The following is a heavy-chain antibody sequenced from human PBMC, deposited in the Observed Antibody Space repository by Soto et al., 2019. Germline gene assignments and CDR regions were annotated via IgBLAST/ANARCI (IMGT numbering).Heavy chain of an antibody. J-gene: IGHJ6*02. CDR1: GGTFSSYA. D-gene: IGHD2-21*02. CDR3: ARTVETTSYYYYYGMDV. CDR2: IIPIFGTA. V-gene: IGHV1-69*13. Sequence: SVKVSCKASGGTFSSYAISWVRQAPGQGLEWMGGIIPIFGTANYAQKFQGRVTITADESTSTAYMELSSLRSEDTAVYYCARTVETTSYYYYYGMDVWGQGTTVTVSS.